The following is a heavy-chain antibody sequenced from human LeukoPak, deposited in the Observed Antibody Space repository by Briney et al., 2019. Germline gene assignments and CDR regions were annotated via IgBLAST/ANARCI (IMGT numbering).Heavy chain of an antibody. CDR1: GGSISSYY. Sequence: SESLSLTCTVSGGSISSYYWSWIRQPPGKGLEWSGYIYYSGSTNYNPSLKSRVTISVDTSKNQFTLKLSSVTAADTAVYYCASTLDYGMDVWGQGTTVTVSS. J-gene: IGHJ6*02. CDR2: IYYSGST. V-gene: IGHV4-59*08. CDR3: ASTLDYGMDV.